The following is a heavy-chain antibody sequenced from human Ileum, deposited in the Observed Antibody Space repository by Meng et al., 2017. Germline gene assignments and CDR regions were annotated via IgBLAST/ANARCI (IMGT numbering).Heavy chain of an antibody. CDR1: GFTCHNYA. D-gene: IGHD3-22*01. J-gene: IGHJ4*02. V-gene: IGHV3-23*01. CDR2: IIGSCDTT. Sequence: GESLKIPRAGSGFTCHNYAMNWVRQAPGKGLEWVSVIIGSCDTTYYADSVKGRFNIPRDNSQNTLYLQMSSLRAEDTAIYYCAKDDRRWDFYDSSGYYPFDYWGQGTLVTVSS. CDR3: AKDDRRWDFYDSSGYYPFDY.